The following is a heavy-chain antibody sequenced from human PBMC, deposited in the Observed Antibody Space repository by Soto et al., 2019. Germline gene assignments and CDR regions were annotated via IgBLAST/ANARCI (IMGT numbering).Heavy chain of an antibody. Sequence: EVQLLESGGGLVQPGGSLRLSCAASGFTFSSYAMSWVRQAPGKGLEWVSAISGSGGSTYYADSVKGRFTISRDNSKNTLYLQMNSLRAEDTDVYYCAKDSDFSITMIVVTDSPYYFDYWGQGTLVTVSS. CDR2: ISGSGGST. CDR3: AKDSDFSITMIVVTDSPYYFDY. CDR1: GFTFSSYA. V-gene: IGHV3-23*01. J-gene: IGHJ4*02. D-gene: IGHD3-22*01.